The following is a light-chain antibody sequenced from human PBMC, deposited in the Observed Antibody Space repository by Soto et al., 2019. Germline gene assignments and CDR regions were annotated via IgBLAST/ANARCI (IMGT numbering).Light chain of an antibody. CDR1: QSVSSN. V-gene: IGKV3-15*01. J-gene: IGKJ1*01. CDR2: GAS. Sequence: EIVMTQSPATLSVSPGERATLSCRASQSVSSNLAWYQQKPGQAPRLLIYGASTRATGSPARFSGSGSGTEFTLTISSLQSEDFAVYYCQQYNNWPPWTFGQGTKVDI. CDR3: QQYNNWPPWT.